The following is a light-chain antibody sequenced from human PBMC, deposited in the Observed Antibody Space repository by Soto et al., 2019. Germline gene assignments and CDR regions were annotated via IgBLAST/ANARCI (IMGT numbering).Light chain of an antibody. CDR1: QSVFSS. CDR2: GSA. V-gene: IGKV3-15*01. J-gene: IGKJ1*01. Sequence: EIVMTQSPATLSVSPGERATLSCRASQSVFSSLAWYQQRPGQAPRLIIYGSATRATGIPDRLSGSGSGTEFTLIICSLQSEDSAVYECQQYHSWAAFGQGTNVDIK. CDR3: QQYHSWAA.